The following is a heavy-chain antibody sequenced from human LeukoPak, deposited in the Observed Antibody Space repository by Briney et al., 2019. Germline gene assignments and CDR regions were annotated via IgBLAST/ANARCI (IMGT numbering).Heavy chain of an antibody. CDR3: AREGKITMVRGVIRYYYMDV. CDR2: IYYSGST. J-gene: IGHJ6*03. CDR1: GGSISSSSYY. V-gene: IGHV4-39*07. Sequence: SETLSLTCTVSGGSISSSSYYWGWIRQPPGKGLEWIGSIYYSGSTYYNPSLRSRVTISVDTSKNQFSLKLSSVTAADTAVYYCAREGKITMVRGVIRYYYMDVWGKGTTVTISS. D-gene: IGHD3-10*01.